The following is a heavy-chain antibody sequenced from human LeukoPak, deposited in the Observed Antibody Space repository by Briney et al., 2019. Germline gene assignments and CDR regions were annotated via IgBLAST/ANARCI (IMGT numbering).Heavy chain of an antibody. J-gene: IGHJ3*01. V-gene: IGHV3-7*01. D-gene: IGHD2-15*01. CDR2: IIQDGSEE. CDR1: GVTFSGHQ. Sequence: GGSLRLSCVASGVTFSGHQMSWVRQAPGKGPEWVAKIIQDGSEEYYLDSVKGRFIISRDNGKNSLYLEMNSLRVEDTAVYYCARDWRQDNAFDLWGRGTMVTVSS. CDR3: ARDWRQDNAFDL.